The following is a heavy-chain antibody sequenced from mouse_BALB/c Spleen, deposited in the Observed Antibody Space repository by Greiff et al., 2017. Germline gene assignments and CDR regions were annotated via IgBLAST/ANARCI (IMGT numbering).Heavy chain of an antibody. CDR3: TRYGTTATGLYAMDY. CDR2: IYPGNSDT. Sequence: EVKLQESGTVLARPGASVKMSCKASGYTFTSYWMHWVKQRPGQGLEWIGAIYPGNSDTSYNQKFKGKAKLTAVTSTSTAYMELSSLTNEDSAVYYCTRYGTTATGLYAMDYWGQGTSVTVSS. CDR1: GYTFTSYW. V-gene: IGHV1-5*01. D-gene: IGHD1-2*01. J-gene: IGHJ4*01.